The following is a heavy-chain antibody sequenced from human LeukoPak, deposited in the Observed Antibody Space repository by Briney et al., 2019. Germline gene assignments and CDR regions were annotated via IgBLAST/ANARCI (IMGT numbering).Heavy chain of an antibody. CDR2: IYHSGST. J-gene: IGHJ5*02. Sequence: PSETLSLTCTVSGYSISSGYYWGWIRQPPGKGLEWIGSIYHSGSTYYNPSLKSRVTISVDTSKNQFSLKLSSVTAADTAVYYCARGDVRVWGGYPAWGQGTLVTASS. D-gene: IGHD3-16*02. V-gene: IGHV4-38-2*02. CDR1: GYSISSGYY. CDR3: ARGDVRVWGGYPA.